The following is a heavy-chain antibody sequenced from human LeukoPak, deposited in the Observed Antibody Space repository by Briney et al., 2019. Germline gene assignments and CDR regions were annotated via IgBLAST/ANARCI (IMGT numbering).Heavy chain of an antibody. CDR3: GKFYDSSGYTDDAFDI. CDR2: ISSSSSTI. Sequence: GGSLRLSCAASGFTFSSYSMNWVRQAPGKGLEWVSYISSSSSTIYYADSVKGRFTISRDNSKNTLHLQMNSLRAEDTAVYYCGKFYDSSGYTDDAFDIWGQGTMVTVSS. J-gene: IGHJ3*02. V-gene: IGHV3-48*01. CDR1: GFTFSSYS. D-gene: IGHD3-22*01.